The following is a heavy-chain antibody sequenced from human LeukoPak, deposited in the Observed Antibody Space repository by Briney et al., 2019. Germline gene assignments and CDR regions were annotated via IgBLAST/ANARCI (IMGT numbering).Heavy chain of an antibody. V-gene: IGHV3-21*01. Sequence: GGSLRLSCAASGFTFSSYSTNWVRQAPGKGLEWVSSISSSSSYIYYADSVKGRFTISRDNAKNSLYLQMNSLRAEDTAVYYCAREAGPYTGFDYWGQGTLVTVSS. D-gene: IGHD3-16*01. CDR3: AREAGPYTGFDY. CDR2: ISSSSSYI. CDR1: GFTFSSYS. J-gene: IGHJ4*02.